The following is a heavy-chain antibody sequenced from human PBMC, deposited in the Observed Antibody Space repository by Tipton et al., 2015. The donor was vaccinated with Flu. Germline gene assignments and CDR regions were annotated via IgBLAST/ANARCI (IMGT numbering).Heavy chain of an antibody. J-gene: IGHJ6*02. Sequence: TLSLTCTVSGGSISSYYWSWIRQPPGKGLEYIGYIYYSGSPNYNPSLKSRVTISVDTSKNQFSLKLTSVTAADTAVYYCGRVPLWFGELPSYGMDVWGQGP. V-gene: IGHV4-59*01. D-gene: IGHD3-10*01. CDR3: GRVPLWFGELPSYGMDV. CDR1: GGSISSYY. CDR2: IYYSGSP.